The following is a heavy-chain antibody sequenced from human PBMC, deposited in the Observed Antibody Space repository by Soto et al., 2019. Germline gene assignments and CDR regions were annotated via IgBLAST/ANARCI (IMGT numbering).Heavy chain of an antibody. CDR2: IYYSGST. CDR1: GGSISSGDYY. CDR3: ARVETTTDRYYYYYGMDV. J-gene: IGHJ6*02. V-gene: IGHV4-30-4*01. Sequence: QVQLQESGPGLVKPSQTLSLTCTVSGGSISSGDYYWSWIRQPPGKGLEWIGYIYYSGSTYYNPSLKSRVTISVDTSKNQFSLKLSSVTAADTAVYYCARVETTTDRYYYYYGMDVWGQGTTVTVSS.